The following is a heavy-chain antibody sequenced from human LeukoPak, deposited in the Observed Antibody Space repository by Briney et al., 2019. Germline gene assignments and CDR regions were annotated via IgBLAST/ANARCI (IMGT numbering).Heavy chain of an antibody. Sequence: PGGSLRLSCAASGFNFSSYGMHWVRQAPGKGLEWVAVISNDGSNKYYADSVKGRFTISRDNSKNTLYLQMNSLRAEDTAVYYCAKDGIYYYDSSGYYSQHFDYWGQGTLVTVSS. V-gene: IGHV3-30*18. D-gene: IGHD3-22*01. J-gene: IGHJ4*02. CDR1: GFNFSSYG. CDR2: ISNDGSNK. CDR3: AKDGIYYYDSSGYYSQHFDY.